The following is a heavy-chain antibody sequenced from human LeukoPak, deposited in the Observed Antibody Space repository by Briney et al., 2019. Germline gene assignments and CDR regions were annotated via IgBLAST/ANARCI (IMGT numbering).Heavy chain of an antibody. Sequence: PGGSLRLSCVGSGFNFGDYGMSWVRQGPGKGLEWVSGIDWTGANTAYARAVKGRFTISRDNAKKSLVLQMNSLRVEDTALYYCARGRMHCSGDTCYSPDFWGPGTLVFVSS. CDR1: GFNFGDYG. J-gene: IGHJ4*02. V-gene: IGHV3-20*04. D-gene: IGHD2-15*01. CDR3: ARGRMHCSGDTCYSPDF. CDR2: IDWTGANT.